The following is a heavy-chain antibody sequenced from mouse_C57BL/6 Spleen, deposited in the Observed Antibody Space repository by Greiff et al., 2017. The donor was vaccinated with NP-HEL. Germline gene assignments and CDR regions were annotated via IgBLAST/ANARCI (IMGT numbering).Heavy chain of an antibody. J-gene: IGHJ2*01. D-gene: IGHD1-1*01. V-gene: IGHV1-4*01. Sequence: QVQLQQSGAELARPGASVKMSYKASGYTFTSYTMHWVKQGPGQGMEWIGYINPSSGYTKYNQKFKDKATLTADKSSSTAYMQLSSLTSEDSAVYYCAREGKITTVVEGYWGQGTTLTVSS. CDR3: AREGKITTVVEGY. CDR1: GYTFTSYT. CDR2: INPSSGYT.